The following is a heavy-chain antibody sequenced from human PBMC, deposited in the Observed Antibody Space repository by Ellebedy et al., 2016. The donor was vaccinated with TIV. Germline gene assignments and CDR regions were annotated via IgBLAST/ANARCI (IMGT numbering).Heavy chain of an antibody. CDR2: INTGSTFM. J-gene: IGHJ6*02. D-gene: IGHD6-19*01. CDR3: ARGSWACSGSMDV. V-gene: IGHV3-21*01. Sequence: GGSLRLSCAASGFTFSSYSMNWVRQAPGKGLEWVSSINTGSTFMQYTDSVRGRFTISRDNAKNTLYLQMNSLRAEDTAVYYCARGSWACSGSMDVWGQGTTVTVSS. CDR1: GFTFSSYS.